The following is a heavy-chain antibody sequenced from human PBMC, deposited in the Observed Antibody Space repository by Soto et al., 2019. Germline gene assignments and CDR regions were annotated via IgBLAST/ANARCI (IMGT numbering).Heavy chain of an antibody. CDR1: GFTFSSYS. J-gene: IGHJ3*02. CDR2: ISSSSSYI. CDR3: ARAVGPLTGYLRGDAFDI. Sequence: VQLVESGGGLVKPGGSLRLSCAASGFTFSSYSMNWVRQAPGKGLEWVSSISSSSSYIYYADSVKGRFTISRDNAKNSLYLQMNSLRAEDTAVYYCARAVGPLTGYLRGDAFDIWGQGTMVTVSS. V-gene: IGHV3-21*01. D-gene: IGHD3-9*01.